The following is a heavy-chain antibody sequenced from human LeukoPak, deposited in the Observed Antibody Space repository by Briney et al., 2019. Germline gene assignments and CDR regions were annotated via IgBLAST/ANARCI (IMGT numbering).Heavy chain of an antibody. D-gene: IGHD7-27*01. J-gene: IGHJ3*02. Sequence: GGSLRLSCAASGFTFSSYIMNWVRQAPGKGLEWISYIHSSSSSTYYADSVKGRFTISRDNAKNSLYLQLNSLRDDDTAVYYCARDRLGAGFFDIWGQGTMVTVSS. CDR3: ARDRLGAGFFDI. CDR1: GFTFSSYI. V-gene: IGHV3-48*02. CDR2: IHSSSSST.